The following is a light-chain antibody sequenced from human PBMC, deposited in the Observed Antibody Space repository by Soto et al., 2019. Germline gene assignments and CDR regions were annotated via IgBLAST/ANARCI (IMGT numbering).Light chain of an antibody. J-gene: IGLJ1*01. CDR3: SSYSGTNYHYV. V-gene: IGLV2-8*01. Sequence: QSVLTQPPSASGSFGQSVPISLTGTSGEVGGYNYVSWYQQHPGKAPKLMIYEVSERPSGVPDRFSGSKSGNTASLTVSGLQADDEADYYCSSYSGTNYHYVFGTGTKVTVL. CDR1: SGEVGGYNY. CDR2: EVS.